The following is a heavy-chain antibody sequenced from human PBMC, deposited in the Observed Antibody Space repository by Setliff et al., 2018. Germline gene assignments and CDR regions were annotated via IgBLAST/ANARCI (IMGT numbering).Heavy chain of an antibody. CDR3: ARENGYGSGACYFMFDY. Sequence: SETLSLTCTVSDGSSSSHYWSWIRQPPGKGLEWIGYIHFSGTTNYNPSLKSRVTLSLDTSKNQFSLELSSVTAADTAMYYCARENGYGSGACYFMFDYWGQGTLVTVSS. J-gene: IGHJ4*02. CDR1: DGSSSSHY. CDR2: IHFSGTT. V-gene: IGHV4-59*11. D-gene: IGHD2-15*01.